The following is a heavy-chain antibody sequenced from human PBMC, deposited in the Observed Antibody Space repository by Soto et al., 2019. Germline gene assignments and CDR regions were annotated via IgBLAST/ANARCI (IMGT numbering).Heavy chain of an antibody. CDR3: AKDYGGYVDY. Sequence: PGGCLRLFLASSGFSFSSYGMDWVRQAPGKGLEWVAVISYDGSNKYYADSVKGRFTISRDNSKNTLYLQMNSLRAEDTAVYYCAKDYGGYVDYCGKGTLVTVSS. CDR1: GFSFSSYG. CDR2: ISYDGSNK. V-gene: IGHV3-30*18. J-gene: IGHJ4*02. D-gene: IGHD2-15*01.